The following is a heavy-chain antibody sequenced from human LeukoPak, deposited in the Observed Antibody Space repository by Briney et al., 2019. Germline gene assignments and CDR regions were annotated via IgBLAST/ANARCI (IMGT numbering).Heavy chain of an antibody. CDR2: ISGSGGST. J-gene: IGHJ4*02. Sequence: GGSLRLSCAASGFTFSSYAMCWVRQAPGKGLEWVSAISGSGGSTYYADSVKGRFTISRDNSKNTLYLQMNSLRAEDTAVYYCAKDRMNYYDSSGYYGVPYYFDYWGQGTLVTVSS. CDR1: GFTFSSYA. CDR3: AKDRMNYYDSSGYYGVPYYFDY. V-gene: IGHV3-23*01. D-gene: IGHD3-22*01.